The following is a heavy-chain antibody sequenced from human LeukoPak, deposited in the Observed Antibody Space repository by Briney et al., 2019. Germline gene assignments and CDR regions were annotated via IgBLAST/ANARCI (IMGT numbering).Heavy chain of an antibody. D-gene: IGHD1-14*01. Sequence: GGSLRLSCAASGSTFSSYWMHWVRQAPGKGLVWVSRINADGSGTTYADSVKGRFTISRDNAKNTLYLEMSSLRAEDTAVYFCARVSGDTRGNPFDYWGQGTLVTVSS. CDR3: ARVSGDTRGNPFDY. CDR2: INADGSGT. J-gene: IGHJ4*02. V-gene: IGHV3-74*01. CDR1: GSTFSSYW.